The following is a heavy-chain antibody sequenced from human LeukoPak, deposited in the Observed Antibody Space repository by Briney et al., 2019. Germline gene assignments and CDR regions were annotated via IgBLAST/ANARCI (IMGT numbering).Heavy chain of an antibody. Sequence: SETLSLTCTVSGGSISSSSYYWGWIPQPPGKGLEWIASIYHSGSTYYNPSLKSRVTISVDMSKNHLSLMLSSVSAADTAVYHCARHAPFENGNKRGFEYWGQGTLATVSS. J-gene: IGHJ4*02. CDR3: ARHAPFENGNKRGFEY. V-gene: IGHV4-39*01. CDR1: GGSISSSSYY. D-gene: IGHD2/OR15-2a*01. CDR2: IYHSGST.